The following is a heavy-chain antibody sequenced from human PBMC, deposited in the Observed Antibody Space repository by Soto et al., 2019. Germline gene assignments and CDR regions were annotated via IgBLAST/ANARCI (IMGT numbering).Heavy chain of an antibody. J-gene: IGHJ6*02. CDR1: GYTFTSYY. V-gene: IGHV1-46*01. Sequence: VASVKVSCKASGYTFTSYYMHWVRQAPGQGLEWMGIINPSGGSTSYAQKFQGRVTMTRDTSTSTVYMELSSLRSEDTAVYYCARSDSLDTAMVVGNYYYGMDVWGQGTTVTVSS. CDR2: INPSGGST. D-gene: IGHD5-18*01. CDR3: ARSDSLDTAMVVGNYYYGMDV.